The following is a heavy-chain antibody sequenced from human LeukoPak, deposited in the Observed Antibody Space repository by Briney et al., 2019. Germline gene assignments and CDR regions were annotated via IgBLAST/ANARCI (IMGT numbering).Heavy chain of an antibody. CDR3: TYPDVWNHVAY. Sequence: PGGSLRLSCTASGFTFGDYAMSWFRQAPGKGLEWVGFIRSKAYGGTTEYAASVKGRFTISRDDSKSIAYLQMNSLKTEDTAVYYCTYPDVWNHVAYWGQGTLVTVSS. CDR1: GFTFGDYA. D-gene: IGHD1-14*01. CDR2: IRSKAYGGTT. V-gene: IGHV3-49*03. J-gene: IGHJ4*02.